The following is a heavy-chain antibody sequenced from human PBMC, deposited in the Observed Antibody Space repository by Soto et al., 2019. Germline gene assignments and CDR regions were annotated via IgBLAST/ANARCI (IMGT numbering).Heavy chain of an antibody. CDR2: TYYRSHWYN. Sequence: PSQTLSLTCAISGDSVSSNRGAWNWIRQSPSRGLEWLGRTYYRSHWYNDFAVSVKSRVTIDPDTSKNQFSLQLNSVTPEDTAVYYCVRQYRDSQYYSGLDVWGQGTTVTVSS. J-gene: IGHJ6*02. V-gene: IGHV6-1*01. CDR1: GDSVSSNRGA. CDR3: VRQYRDSQYYSGLDV. D-gene: IGHD6-6*01.